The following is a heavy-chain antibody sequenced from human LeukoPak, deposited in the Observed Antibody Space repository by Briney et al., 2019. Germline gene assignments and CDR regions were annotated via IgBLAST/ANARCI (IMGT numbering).Heavy chain of an antibody. CDR2: ISYSGTI. V-gene: IGHV3-48*03. CDR3: AREVDSVIGNIDY. Sequence: GGSLRLSCAASGFTFSSYEMNWIRQAPGKGLEWVSYISYSGTIYYADSVKGRFTISRDNAKNSLYLQMNNLRADDTAVYYCAREVDSVIGNIDYWGQGTLVNVSS. J-gene: IGHJ4*02. D-gene: IGHD3-22*01. CDR1: GFTFSSYE.